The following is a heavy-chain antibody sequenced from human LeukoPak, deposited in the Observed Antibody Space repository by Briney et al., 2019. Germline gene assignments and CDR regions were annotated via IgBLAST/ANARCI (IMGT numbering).Heavy chain of an antibody. CDR2: IYTSGST. CDR3: ASGAKFWSGYLDDAFDI. V-gene: IGHV4-4*07. Sequence: SETLSLTCTVSGGSISSYYWSWIRQPAGKGLEWIGRIYTSGSTNYNPSLKSRVTMSVDTSKNQFSLKLSSVTAADTAVYYCASGAKFWSGYLDDAFDIWGQGTMVTVSS. D-gene: IGHD3-3*01. CDR1: GGSISSYY. J-gene: IGHJ3*02.